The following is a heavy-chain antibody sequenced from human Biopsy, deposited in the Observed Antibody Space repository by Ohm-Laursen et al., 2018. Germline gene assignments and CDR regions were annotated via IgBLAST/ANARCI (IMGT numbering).Heavy chain of an antibody. J-gene: IGHJ4*02. CDR1: SYTFTDYN. CDR3: ARDPLNGHRHFDY. Sequence: ASVKVSCKASSYTFTDYNIHWMRQAPGQGLEWLGYINCKTGATNYAQKFQGTVTMTRDTSISTAYLALGSLRSADTAIYYCARDPLNGHRHFDYWGQGSLVTVSP. V-gene: IGHV1-2*02. CDR2: INCKTGAT. D-gene: IGHD2-8*01.